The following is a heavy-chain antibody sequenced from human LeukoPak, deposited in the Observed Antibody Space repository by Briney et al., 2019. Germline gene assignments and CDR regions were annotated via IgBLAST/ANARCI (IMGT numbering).Heavy chain of an antibody. Sequence: EASVKVSCKASGYTFTSYYMHWVRQAPGQGLEWMGIINPSGGSTSYAQKFQGRVTMTRDTSTSTVYMELSSLRSEDTAVYYCARVNYDILTGYLDAFDIWGQGTMVTVSS. V-gene: IGHV1-46*01. J-gene: IGHJ3*02. CDR3: ARVNYDILTGYLDAFDI. D-gene: IGHD3-9*01. CDR2: INPSGGST. CDR1: GYTFTSYY.